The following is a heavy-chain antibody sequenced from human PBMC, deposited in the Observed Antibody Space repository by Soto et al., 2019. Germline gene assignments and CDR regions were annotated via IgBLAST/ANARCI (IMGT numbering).Heavy chain of an antibody. V-gene: IGHV3-23*01. D-gene: IGHD1-1*01. J-gene: IGHJ3*02. CDR3: AKVRGLLGHNEAFDI. CDR2: ISGSGGST. Sequence: PGGSLGLSCAASGFTFSSYAMSWVRQAPKKGLEWVSAISGSGGSTYYADSVKGRFTISRDNSKNTLYLQMNSLRAEDTAVYYCAKVRGLLGHNEAFDIWGQGTMVTVSS. CDR1: GFTFSSYA.